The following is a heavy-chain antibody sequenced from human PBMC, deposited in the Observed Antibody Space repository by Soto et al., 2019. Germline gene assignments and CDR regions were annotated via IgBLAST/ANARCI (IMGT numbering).Heavy chain of an antibody. Sequence: GGSLRLSCAASGFTFSSYGMHWVRQAPGKGLQWVAAVSYDGSNKYYADSVKGRFTISRDNSKNTLYLQMNSLRAEDTAVYYSAILPCSGGSCYSDSARYYYYGMDVWGQGTTVTVSS. CDR1: GFTFSSYG. D-gene: IGHD2-15*01. V-gene: IGHV3-30*03. CDR3: AILPCSGGSCYSDSARYYYYGMDV. J-gene: IGHJ6*02. CDR2: VSYDGSNK.